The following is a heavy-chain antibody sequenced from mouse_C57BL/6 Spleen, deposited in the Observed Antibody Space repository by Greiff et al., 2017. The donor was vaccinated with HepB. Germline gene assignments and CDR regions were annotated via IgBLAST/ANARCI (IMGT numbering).Heavy chain of an antibody. D-gene: IGHD2-3*01. V-gene: IGHV1-64*01. J-gene: IGHJ3*01. CDR1: GYTFTSYW. CDR3: ATVYDGYYGGFAY. CDR2: IHPNSGST. Sequence: VQLQQPGAELVKPGASVKLSCKASGYTFTSYWMHWVKQRPGQGLEWIGMIHPNSGSTNYNEKFKSKATLTVDKSSSTAYMQLSSLTSEDSAVYYCATVYDGYYGGFAYWGQGTLVTVSA.